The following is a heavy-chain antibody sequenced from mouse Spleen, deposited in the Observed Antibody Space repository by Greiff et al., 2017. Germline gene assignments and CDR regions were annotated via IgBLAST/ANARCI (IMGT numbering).Heavy chain of an antibody. J-gene: IGHJ2*01. V-gene: IGHV1-50*01. Sequence: QVQLQQPGAELVKPGASVKLSCKASGYTFTSYWMQWVKQRPGQGLEWIGEIDPSDSYTNYNQKFKGKATLTVDTSSSTAYMQLSSLTSEDSAVYYCAAAHRGYWGQGTTLTVSS. CDR3: AAAHRGY. CDR2: IDPSDSYT. CDR1: GYTFTSYW.